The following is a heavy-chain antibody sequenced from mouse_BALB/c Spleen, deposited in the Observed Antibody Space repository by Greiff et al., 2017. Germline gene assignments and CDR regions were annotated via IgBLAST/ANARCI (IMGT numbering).Heavy chain of an antibody. CDR3: ARDYYGSSDDWYFDV. V-gene: IGHV3-2*02. Sequence: DVKLQESGPGLVKPSQSLSLTCTVTGYSITSDYAWYWIRQFPGNKLEWMGYISYSGSTSYNPSLKSRISITRDTTKNQFFLQLNSVTTEATATYYGARDYYGSSDDWYFDVRGAGTTVTVSS. CDR1: GYSITSDYA. CDR2: ISYSGST. J-gene: IGHJ1*01. D-gene: IGHD1-1*01.